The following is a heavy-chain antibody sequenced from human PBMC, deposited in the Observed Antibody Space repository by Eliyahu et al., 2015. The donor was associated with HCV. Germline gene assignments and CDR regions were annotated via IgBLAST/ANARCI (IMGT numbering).Heavy chain of an antibody. CDR2: ISAYNGNT. CDR3: ARLIDPDYYDIVSGDYYYYGMDV. CDR1: GYTFTSYG. Sequence: QVQLVQSGAEVKKPGASVKVSCKASGYTFTSYGISWVRQAPGQGLEWMGWISAYNGNTNYAQKLQGRVTMTTDTSTSTAYMELRSLRSDDTAVYYCARLIDPDYYDIVSGDYYYYGMDVWGQGTTVTVSS. J-gene: IGHJ6*02. V-gene: IGHV1-18*01. D-gene: IGHD3-22*01.